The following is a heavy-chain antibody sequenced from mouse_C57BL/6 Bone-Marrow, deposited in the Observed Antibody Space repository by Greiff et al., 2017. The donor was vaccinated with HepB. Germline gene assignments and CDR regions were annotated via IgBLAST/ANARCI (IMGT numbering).Heavy chain of an antibody. V-gene: IGHV1-81*01. CDR2: IYPRSGNT. Sequence: QVQLQQSGAELARPGASVKLSCKASGYTFTSYGISWVKQRPGQGLEWIGEIYPRSGNTYYNEKFKGKATLTADKSSSTAYMELRSLTSEDSAVYFCARGGAYYGRGYYFDYWGQGTTLTVSS. CDR1: GYTFTSYG. CDR3: ARGGAYYGRGYYFDY. J-gene: IGHJ2*01. D-gene: IGHD1-1*01.